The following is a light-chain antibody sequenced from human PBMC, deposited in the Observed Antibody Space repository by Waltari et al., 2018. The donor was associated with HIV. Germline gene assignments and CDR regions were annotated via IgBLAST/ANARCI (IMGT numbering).Light chain of an antibody. CDR1: QSIGRY. V-gene: IGKV1-39*01. Sequence: DIQLTQSPFSLSASVGDRVTISCRASQSIGRYLNWYQQKPGKAPKLLMYTASNLESGVPSRFSGSGSGTDFTLTISSLQPEDFATYYCHQSRTTPQTFGQGTKLEIK. CDR3: HQSRTTPQT. J-gene: IGKJ2*01. CDR2: TAS.